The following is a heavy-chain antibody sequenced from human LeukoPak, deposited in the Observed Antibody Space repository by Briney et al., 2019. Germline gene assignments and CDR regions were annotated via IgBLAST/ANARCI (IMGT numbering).Heavy chain of an antibody. Sequence: SETLSLTCTVSGGSISSYYWSWIRQPAGKGLEWIGRIYTSGSTNYNPSLKSRVTMSIDTSNNQFSLRLRFVTAADTAVYYCARVQSRLSWFDPWGQGTLVTVSS. CDR1: GGSISSYY. CDR2: IYTSGST. CDR3: ARVQSRLSWFDP. J-gene: IGHJ5*02. V-gene: IGHV4-4*07.